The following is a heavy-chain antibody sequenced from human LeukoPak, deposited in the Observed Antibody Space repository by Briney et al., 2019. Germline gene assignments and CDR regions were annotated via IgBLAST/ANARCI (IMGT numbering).Heavy chain of an antibody. D-gene: IGHD6-25*01. CDR2: IYHTGNT. Sequence: SGTLSLTCAVSGGSITSANWWSWVRQSPGKGLEWIGEIYHTGNTNYNPSLNSRVSISLDTSKNQFSLRPTSVTAADTAVYFCARDANGSDLHYYHMDVWGKGTTVTVSS. V-gene: IGHV4-4*02. J-gene: IGHJ6*03. CDR1: GGSITSANW. CDR3: ARDANGSDLHYYHMDV.